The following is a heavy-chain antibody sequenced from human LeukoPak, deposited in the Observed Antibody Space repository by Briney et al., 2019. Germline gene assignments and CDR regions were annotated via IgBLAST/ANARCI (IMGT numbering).Heavy chain of an antibody. D-gene: IGHD3-10*01. Sequence: PSETLSLTCTVSGGSISSYYWSWIRQPPGKGLEWIGYIYYSGSTNYNPSLKSRVTISVDTSKNQFSLKLSSVTAADTAVYYCARGGNLWFGELLWGVFDYWGQGTLVTVSS. CDR2: IYYSGST. CDR1: GGSISSYY. CDR3: ARGGNLWFGELLWGVFDY. J-gene: IGHJ4*02. V-gene: IGHV4-59*01.